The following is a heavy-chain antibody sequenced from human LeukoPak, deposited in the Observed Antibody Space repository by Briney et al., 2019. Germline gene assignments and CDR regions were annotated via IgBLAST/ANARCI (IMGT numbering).Heavy chain of an antibody. D-gene: IGHD2-15*01. V-gene: IGHV3-21*01. CDR2: ISSSSSYI. CDR1: GFTFSSYS. Sequence: KPGGSLRLSCAASGFTFSSYSMNWVRQAPGKGLEWVSSISSSSSYIYYADSVKGRFTISRDNAKNSLYLQMNSLRAEDTAVYYCAREDRVGYCSGGSCYYYFDYWGKGTMVTVSS. J-gene: IGHJ4*02. CDR3: AREDRVGYCSGGSCYYYFDY.